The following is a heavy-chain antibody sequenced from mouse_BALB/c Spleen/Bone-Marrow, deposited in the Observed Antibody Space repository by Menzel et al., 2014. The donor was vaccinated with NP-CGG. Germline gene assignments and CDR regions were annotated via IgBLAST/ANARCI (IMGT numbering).Heavy chain of an antibody. CDR3: ARSGYGRYAMDY. CDR2: TNPYNGGI. Sequence: EVQGVESGPELVKPGASMKISCKASGYSFTGYTMNWVKQSHGKNLEWIGLTNPYNGGIRYNQKFKGKATLAVDKSSSTAYMELLSLTSEDSAVYYCARSGYGRYAMDYWGQGTSVTVSS. V-gene: IGHV1-18*01. CDR1: GYSFTGYT. J-gene: IGHJ4*01. D-gene: IGHD2-2*01.